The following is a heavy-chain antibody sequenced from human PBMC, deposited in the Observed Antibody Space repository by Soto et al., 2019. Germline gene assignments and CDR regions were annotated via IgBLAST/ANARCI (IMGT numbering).Heavy chain of an antibody. V-gene: IGHV4-59*01. Sequence: PATMSLTRPVAGGSNSRFYLSWIRPPPGKGLEWIGYIYYSGSTNYNPSLKSRVTISVDTSKNQFSLKLSSVTAADTAVYYCASLIDRPVTSGVDYLGQGTLVTVSS. CDR1: GGSNSRFY. CDR3: ASLIDRPVTSGVDY. J-gene: IGHJ4*02. D-gene: IGHD4-17*01. CDR2: IYYSGST.